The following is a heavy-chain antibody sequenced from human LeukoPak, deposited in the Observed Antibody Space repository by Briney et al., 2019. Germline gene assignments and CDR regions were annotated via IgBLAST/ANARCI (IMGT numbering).Heavy chain of an antibody. CDR2: FDPEDGET. J-gene: IGHJ3*02. CDR1: GYTLTELS. V-gene: IGHV1-24*01. Sequence: ASVKVSCKVSGYTLTELSMHWVPQAPGKGLEWMGGFDPEDGETIYAQKFQGRVTITEDTSTDTAYMELSSLRSEDRAVYYCATGQVWYNDAFDIWGQGTKVSVCS. D-gene: IGHD1-1*01. CDR3: ATGQVWYNDAFDI.